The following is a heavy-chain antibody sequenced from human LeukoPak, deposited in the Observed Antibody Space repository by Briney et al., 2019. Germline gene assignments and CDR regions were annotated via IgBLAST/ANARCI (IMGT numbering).Heavy chain of an antibody. Sequence: ASVKVSCKASGYTFTGYYMHWVRQAPGQGLEWMGWINPNSGGTNYAQKFQGRVTMTRDTSISTAYMELSRLRSDDTAVYYCAREHRYSSGWYAFDIWGQGTMVTVSS. CDR1: GYTFTGYY. V-gene: IGHV1-2*02. J-gene: IGHJ3*02. CDR2: INPNSGGT. CDR3: AREHRYSSGWYAFDI. D-gene: IGHD6-19*01.